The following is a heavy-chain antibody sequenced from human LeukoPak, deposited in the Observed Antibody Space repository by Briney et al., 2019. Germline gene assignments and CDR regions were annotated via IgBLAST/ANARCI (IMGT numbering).Heavy chain of an antibody. V-gene: IGHV4-34*01. J-gene: IGHJ3*02. CDR2: INHSGST. CDR3: ARGRPQIYDFWSGYYCDAFDI. CDR1: GGSFSGCY. Sequence: SETLSLTCAVYGGSFSGCYWSWIRQPPGKGLEWIGEINHSGSTNYNPSLKSRVTISVDTSKNQFSLKLSSVTAADTAVYYCARGRPQIYDFWSGYYCDAFDIWGQGTMVTVSS. D-gene: IGHD3-3*01.